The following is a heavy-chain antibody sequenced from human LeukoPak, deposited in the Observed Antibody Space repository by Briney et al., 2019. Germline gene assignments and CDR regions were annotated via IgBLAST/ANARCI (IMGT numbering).Heavy chain of an antibody. V-gene: IGHV4-31*03. Sequence: PSETLSLTCTVSGGSISSGDYYWTWIRQHPGKGLEWIGYIYNSGTTYYNPSLESRVTISGDTSKNQFSLKLSSVTAADTAVYYCAGAWGLYYYDSSGHGNAFDIWGQGTMVTVSS. CDR1: GGSISSGDYY. J-gene: IGHJ3*02. CDR3: AGAWGLYYYDSSGHGNAFDI. D-gene: IGHD3-22*01. CDR2: IYNSGTT.